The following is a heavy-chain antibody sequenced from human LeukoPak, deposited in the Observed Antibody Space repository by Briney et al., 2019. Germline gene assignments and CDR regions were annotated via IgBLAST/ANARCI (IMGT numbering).Heavy chain of an antibody. D-gene: IGHD6-13*01. CDR3: ARLSLAAAGKGDNWFDP. V-gene: IGHV4-38-2*02. Sequence: SETLSLTCTVSGYSISSGYYWGWIRQPPGKGLEWIGCIYYSGSTNYNPSLKGRVTISVDTPKNQFSLKLSSVTAADTAVYYCARLSLAAAGKGDNWFDPWGQGTLVTVSS. CDR1: GYSISSGYY. CDR2: IYYSGST. J-gene: IGHJ5*02.